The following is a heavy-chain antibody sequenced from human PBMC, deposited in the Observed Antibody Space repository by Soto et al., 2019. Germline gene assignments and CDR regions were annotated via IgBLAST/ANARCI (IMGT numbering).Heavy chain of an antibody. V-gene: IGHV3-30-3*01. CDR2: ISYDGSNK. CDR3: ARDLFMSRSGLMVYAPFGY. CDR1: GFTFSSYA. J-gene: IGHJ4*02. Sequence: VGSLRLSCAASGFTFSSYAMHWVRQAPGKGLEWVAVISYDGSNKYYADSVKGRFTISRDNSKNTLYLQMNSLRAEDTAVYYCARDLFMSRSGLMVYAPFGYWGQGTLVTVSS. D-gene: IGHD2-8*01.